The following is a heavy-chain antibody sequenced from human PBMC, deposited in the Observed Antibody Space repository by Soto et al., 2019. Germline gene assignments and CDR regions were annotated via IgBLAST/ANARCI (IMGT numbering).Heavy chain of an antibody. J-gene: IGHJ4*02. D-gene: IGHD3-10*01. CDR3: ASSYGSGSYYPQFDY. CDR2: IIPIFGTA. CDR1: GGTFSSYA. V-gene: IGHV1-69*13. Sequence: SVKVSCKASGGTFSSYAISWVRQAPGQGLEWMGGIIPIFGTANYAQKFQGRVTITADESTSTAYMELSSLRSEDTAVYYCASSYGSGSYYPQFDYWGQGTLVTVSS.